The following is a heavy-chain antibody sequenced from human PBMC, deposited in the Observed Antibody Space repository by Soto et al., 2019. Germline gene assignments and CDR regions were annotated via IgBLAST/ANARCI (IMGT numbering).Heavy chain of an antibody. CDR1: GGSISSGDYY. J-gene: IGHJ3*02. D-gene: IGHD1-26*01. CDR3: ARAGWELAGDAFDI. V-gene: IGHV4-30-4*01. CDR2: IYYSGST. Sequence: SETLSLTCTVSGGSISSGDYYWIWIRQPPGKGLEWIGYIYYSGSTYYNPSLKSRVTISVDTSKNQFSLKLSSVTAADTAVYYCARAGWELAGDAFDIWGQGTMVTVSS.